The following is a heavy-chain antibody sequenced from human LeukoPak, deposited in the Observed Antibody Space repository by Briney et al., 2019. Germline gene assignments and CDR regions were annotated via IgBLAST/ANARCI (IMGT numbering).Heavy chain of an antibody. V-gene: IGHV6-1*01. D-gene: IGHD6-13*01. J-gene: IGHJ4*02. CDR2: TYYRSKWYN. CDR1: GDSVSSNSAT. CDR3: ARGFAAAGMGSFDY. Sequence: SQTLSLTCVISGDSVSSNSATWNWIRQSPSRGLEWLGRTYYRSKWYNDNAVSVKSRIMINPDTSKNQFSLQLKSVTPEDTAVYYCARGFAAAGMGSFDYWGQGTLVTVSS.